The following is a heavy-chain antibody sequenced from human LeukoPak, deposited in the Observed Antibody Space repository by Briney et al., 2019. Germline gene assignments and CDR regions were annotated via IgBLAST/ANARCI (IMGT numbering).Heavy chain of an antibody. D-gene: IGHD5-18*01. CDR2: ISSNGGST. J-gene: IGHJ3*02. CDR3: ARDGYSSGASDI. Sequence: GGSLRLSCAASGFTFSSYAMSWVRQAPGKGLEYVSAISSNGGSTYYANSVKGRFTISRDNSKNTLYLQMGSLRAEDMAVYYCARDGYSSGASDIWGQGTMVTVSS. V-gene: IGHV3-64*01. CDR1: GFTFSSYA.